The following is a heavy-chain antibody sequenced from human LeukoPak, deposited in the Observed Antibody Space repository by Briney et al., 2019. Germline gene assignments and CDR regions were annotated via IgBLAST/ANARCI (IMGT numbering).Heavy chain of an antibody. D-gene: IGHD1-26*01. J-gene: IGHJ4*02. CDR1: RGTFSGYY. CDR2: INHSGST. V-gene: IGHV4-34*01. CDR3: ARAEWELGGADS. Sequence: SETLSLTCAVYRGTFSGYYWSWIRQSPGKGLEWIGEINHSGSTNYNLSLKSRVTISVDTSKREFFLKMTSVTAADTAVYYCARAEWELGGADSWGQGAPVTVSS.